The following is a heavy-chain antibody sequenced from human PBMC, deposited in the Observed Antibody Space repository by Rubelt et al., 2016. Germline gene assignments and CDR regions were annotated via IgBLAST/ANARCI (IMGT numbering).Heavy chain of an antibody. CDR3: ATLRDQSRDISTLIYFDC. D-gene: IGHD2-2*01. J-gene: IGHJ4*02. Sequence: GTYYNPSLKSRVTISVDTSKNQFSLKLSSVTAADTAVYYCATLRDQSRDISTLIYFDCWGQGTLVTVSS. V-gene: IGHV4-31*02. CDR2: GT.